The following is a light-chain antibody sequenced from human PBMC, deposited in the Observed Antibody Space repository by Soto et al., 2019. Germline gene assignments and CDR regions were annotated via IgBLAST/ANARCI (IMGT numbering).Light chain of an antibody. V-gene: IGLV2-14*01. CDR2: EVS. CDR1: SSDVGGYNY. J-gene: IGLJ1*01. Sequence: QSVLTQPASVSGSPGQSITISCTGSSSDVGGYNYVSWYQQHPGKAPKLMIYEVSDRPSGVSNRFSGSKSGNTASLTISGLQAEDEADYYCSSYGSTPYVFGTGTKVTVL. CDR3: SSYGSTPYV.